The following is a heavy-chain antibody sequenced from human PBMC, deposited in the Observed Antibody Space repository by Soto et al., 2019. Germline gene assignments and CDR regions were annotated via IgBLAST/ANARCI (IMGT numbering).Heavy chain of an antibody. CDR2: IYSGGST. CDR3: ARSIAARPKYYYYGMDV. Sequence: EVQLVESGGGLIQPGGPLRLSCAASGFTVSSNYMSWVRQAPGKGLEWVSVIYSGGSTYYADSVKGRFTISRDNSKNTLYLQMNSLRAVDTAVYYCARSIAARPKYYYYGMDVWGQGTTVTVSS. J-gene: IGHJ6*02. D-gene: IGHD6-6*01. V-gene: IGHV3-53*01. CDR1: GFTVSSNY.